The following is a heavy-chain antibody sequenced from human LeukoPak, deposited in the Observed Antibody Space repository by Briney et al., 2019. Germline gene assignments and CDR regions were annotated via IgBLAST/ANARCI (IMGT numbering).Heavy chain of an antibody. Sequence: GGSLRLSCAASGFTFSGYAMNWVRQAPGKGLEWVSSINGNGGSTYYADSVKGRFTISRDNAKNSLYLQMNSLRAEDTAVYYCATLPFITMVRGVIRGDKRNFDYWGQGTLVTVSS. CDR1: GFTFSGYA. J-gene: IGHJ4*02. V-gene: IGHV3-23*01. CDR3: ATLPFITMVRGVIRGDKRNFDY. CDR2: INGNGGST. D-gene: IGHD3-10*01.